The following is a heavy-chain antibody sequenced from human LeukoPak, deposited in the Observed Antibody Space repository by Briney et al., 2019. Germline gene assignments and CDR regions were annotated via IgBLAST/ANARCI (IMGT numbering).Heavy chain of an antibody. J-gene: IGHJ6*03. Sequence: SQTLSLTCTVSGGSISSGSYYWSWIRQPAGKGLEWVGRIYTSGSTNYNPSLKSRVTISVDTSKNQFSLKLSSVTAADTAVYYCASTKNYDFWSGFGVHDYYYYMDVWGKGTTVTVSS. V-gene: IGHV4-61*02. CDR2: IYTSGST. CDR3: ASTKNYDFWSGFGVHDYYYYMDV. D-gene: IGHD3-3*01. CDR1: GGSISSGSYY.